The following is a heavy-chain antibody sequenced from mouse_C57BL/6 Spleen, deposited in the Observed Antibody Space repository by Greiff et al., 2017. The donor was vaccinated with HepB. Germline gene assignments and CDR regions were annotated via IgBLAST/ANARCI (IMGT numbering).Heavy chain of an antibody. J-gene: IGHJ2*01. D-gene: IGHD1-1*01. CDR1: GYTFTSYW. CDR3: ARQGYYGSSYFDY. V-gene: IGHV1-64*01. CDR2: IHPNSGST. Sequence: QVQLQQPGAELVKPGASVKLSCKASGYTFTSYWMHWVKQRPGQGLEWIGMIHPNSGSTNYNEKFESKATLTVDKSSSTAYMQLSSLTSEDSAVYYCARQGYYGSSYFDYWGQGTTLTVSS.